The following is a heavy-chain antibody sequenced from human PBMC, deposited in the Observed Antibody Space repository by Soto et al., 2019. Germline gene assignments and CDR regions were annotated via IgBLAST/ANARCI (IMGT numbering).Heavy chain of an antibody. CDR2: IYYSGSA. D-gene: IGHD6-19*01. V-gene: IGHV4-59*01. CDR3: ARGFGAAWLVFPFDN. Sequence: PSETLSLTCTVSGGSISSYYWNWIRQPPGKGLEWIGHIYYSGSANYNPSLKSRVTISVDTSKNQFFLKLNSVTAADTAVYYCARGFGAAWLVFPFDNWGQGTLVTVSS. CDR1: GGSISSYY. J-gene: IGHJ4*02.